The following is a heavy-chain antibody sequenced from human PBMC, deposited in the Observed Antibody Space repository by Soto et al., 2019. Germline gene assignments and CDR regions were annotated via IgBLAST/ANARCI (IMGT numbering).Heavy chain of an antibody. V-gene: IGHV3-30*18. CDR1: GFIFSNYG. CDR2: VSSAGSTK. J-gene: IGHJ4*02. D-gene: IGHD5-18*01. Sequence: QVQLVESGGGVVQPERSLRLSCAASGFIFSNYGMHWVRQAPGKGLEWVAVVSSAGSTKYYADSVKGRFTISRDNSKNRVFLQMNSLRAEDTAVYYCAKDLGSSYGGFFDYWGQGSLVTVSS. CDR3: AKDLGSSYGGFFDY.